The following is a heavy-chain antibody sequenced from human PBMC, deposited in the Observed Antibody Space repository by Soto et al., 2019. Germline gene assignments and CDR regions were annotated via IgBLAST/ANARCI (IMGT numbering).Heavy chain of an antibody. Sequence: SETLSLTCTVSGGSISSGGYSWTGIRQSPGKGLEWIGYTYQSGSAYYNPSLKSRVTISVDRSKNQFSLNLTSVTAADTAVDYCARDYYGMDVWGQVTTVTVSS. J-gene: IGHJ6*02. CDR2: TYQSGSA. V-gene: IGHV4-30-2*06. CDR3: ARDYYGMDV. CDR1: GGSISSGGYS.